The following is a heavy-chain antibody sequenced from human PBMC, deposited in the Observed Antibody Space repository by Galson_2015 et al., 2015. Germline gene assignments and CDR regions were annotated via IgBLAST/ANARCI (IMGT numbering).Heavy chain of an antibody. CDR2: IRSKANSYAT. CDR3: TRMHYCDSSDYNWFDP. J-gene: IGHJ5*02. V-gene: IGHV3-73*01. CDR1: GFTFSGSA. Sequence: SLRLSCAASGFTFSGSAMHWVRQASGKGLEWVGRIRSKANSYATAYAASVKGRFTISRDDSKNTAYLQMNSLKTEDTAVYYCTRMHYCDSSDYNWFDPWGQGTLVTVSS. D-gene: IGHD3-22*01.